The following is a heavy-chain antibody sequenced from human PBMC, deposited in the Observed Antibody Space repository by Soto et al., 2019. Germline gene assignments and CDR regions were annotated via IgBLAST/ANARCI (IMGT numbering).Heavy chain of an antibody. D-gene: IGHD1-1*01. CDR3: AKATERVPDRGGFVKDAFDI. Sequence: EVQLLESGGGLVQPGGSLRLSCAASGFTFSSYAMSWVRQAPGKGLEWVSAISGSGGSTYYADFVKGRFTISRDNSKNTLYLQRNSLKAEDTAVYYCAKATERVPDRGGFVKDAFDIWGQGKMVTVSS. V-gene: IGHV3-23*01. J-gene: IGHJ3*02. CDR2: ISGSGGST. CDR1: GFTFSSYA.